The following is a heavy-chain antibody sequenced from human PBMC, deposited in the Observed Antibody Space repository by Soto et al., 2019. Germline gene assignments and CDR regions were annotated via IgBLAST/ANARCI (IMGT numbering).Heavy chain of an antibody. J-gene: IGHJ6*02. D-gene: IGHD2-2*02. CDR2: ISSCSDI. CDR1: GFTFSTYS. CDR3: AREYTAWPLAYGLDV. Sequence: GGSLRLSCVGSGFTFSTYSINWVRQAPGKGLEWVSSISSCSDIYYADSVKGRFTISRDSAKNSVSLQMNGLRAEDTAVYYCAREYTAWPLAYGLDVWGQGTTVTVSS. V-gene: IGHV3-21*01.